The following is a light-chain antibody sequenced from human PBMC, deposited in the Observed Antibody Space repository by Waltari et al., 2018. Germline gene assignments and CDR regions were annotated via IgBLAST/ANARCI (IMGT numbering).Light chain of an antibody. CDR1: SNDVGSYYL. Sequence: QSALTQPASVSGSPGQSITIPCTGTSNDVGSYYLVSWYQQYPGKAPKLMIDEVIERASVVSYRCSGSKSGNTASRTIPGLQAEDEADYYCCSYATSNTWVFGGGTKLTVL. J-gene: IGLJ3*02. CDR2: EVI. CDR3: CSYATSNTWV. V-gene: IGLV2-23*02.